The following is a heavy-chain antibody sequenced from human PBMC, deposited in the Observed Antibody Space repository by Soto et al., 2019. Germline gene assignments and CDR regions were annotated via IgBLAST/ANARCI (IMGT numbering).Heavy chain of an antibody. CDR2: SNPDNGCT. J-gene: IGHJ1*01. Sequence: QVQLVQSGAEVMKPGTSVKISCKSSGDTLTTYYRRWVRQAPEGGLTWVGISNPDNGCTNNARKLRGRLIMTRDTYASTVDMDPTSLRSEDTAVYFCARGLGVGSGLRFQHWGQGTLVTVSS. V-gene: IGHV1-46*04. CDR1: GDTLTTYY. D-gene: IGHD6-19*01. CDR3: ARGLGVGSGLRFQH.